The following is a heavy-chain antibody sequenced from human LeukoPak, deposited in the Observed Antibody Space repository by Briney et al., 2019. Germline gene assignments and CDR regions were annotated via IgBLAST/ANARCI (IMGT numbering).Heavy chain of an antibody. J-gene: IGHJ5*02. CDR2: IIPIFGIA. D-gene: IGHD3-3*01. CDR3: ARDLRGLYDFWSGSTNWFDR. CDR1: GGTFNIYA. Sequence: ASVNVSCKASGGTFNIYAISWVRQPPGQGLEWMGGIIPIFGIANYAQKFQGRVTITADKSTSTAYMELSSLRSEDTAVYYCARDLRGLYDFWSGSTNWFDRWGQGTLVTVPS. V-gene: IGHV1-69*17.